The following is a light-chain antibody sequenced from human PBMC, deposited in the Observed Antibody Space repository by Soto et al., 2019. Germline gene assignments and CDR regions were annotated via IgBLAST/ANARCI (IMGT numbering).Light chain of an antibody. V-gene: IGKV1-6*01. J-gene: IGKJ1*01. CDR3: LQDSSYPRT. Sequence: AIQMTQSPSSLSASVGDRVTITCRASQDIRTELGWYQQKPGKAPKLLIYATSSLQSGVPSMFSGSGSGTEFTLTISSLQPEDFAIYYCLQDSSYPRTFGQRTRVEI. CDR1: QDIRTE. CDR2: ATS.